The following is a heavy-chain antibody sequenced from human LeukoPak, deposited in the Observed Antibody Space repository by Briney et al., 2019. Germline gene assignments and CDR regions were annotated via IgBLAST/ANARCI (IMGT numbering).Heavy chain of an antibody. CDR2: ISGSGGST. D-gene: IGHD3-10*01. Sequence: VGSPRLSCAASGFTFSSYAMSWVRQAPGKGLEWVSAISGSGGSTYYADSVKARFTISRGNSKNTLYLQMNSLRAEDTAVYYCAKSGGSGSYYIGYYFDYWGQGPLVPVSS. CDR3: AKSGGSGSYYIGYYFDY. J-gene: IGHJ4*02. CDR1: GFTFSSYA. V-gene: IGHV3-23*01.